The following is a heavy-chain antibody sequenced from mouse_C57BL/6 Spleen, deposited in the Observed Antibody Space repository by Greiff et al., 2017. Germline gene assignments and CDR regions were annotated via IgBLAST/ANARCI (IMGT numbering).Heavy chain of an antibody. V-gene: IGHV5-17*01. J-gene: IGHJ4*01. D-gene: IGHD1-1*01. CDR3: ARSLSYYYAMDY. CDR2: ISSGSSTI. Sequence: EVQVVESGGGLVKPGGSLKLSCAASGFTFSDYGMHWVRQAPEKGLEWVAYISSGSSTIYYADTVKGRLPISSDNAQNTLFLQMTSLRSEDTAMYYCARSLSYYYAMDYWRQGTSVTVSS. CDR1: GFTFSDYG.